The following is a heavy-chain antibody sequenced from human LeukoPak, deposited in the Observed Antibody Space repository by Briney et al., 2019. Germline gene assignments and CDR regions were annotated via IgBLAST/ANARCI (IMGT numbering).Heavy chain of an antibody. Sequence: GGSLRLSCAASGFTFSSYAMSWVRQAPGKGLEWVSAITSAGSTYYADSVKGRFTISRDNAKNSLYLQMNSLRAEDMALYYCAKDIERGRYSSSWYWGAFDIWGQGTMVTVSS. CDR1: GFTFSSYA. V-gene: IGHV3-23*01. CDR3: AKDIERGRYSSSWYWGAFDI. CDR2: ITSAGST. J-gene: IGHJ3*02. D-gene: IGHD6-13*01.